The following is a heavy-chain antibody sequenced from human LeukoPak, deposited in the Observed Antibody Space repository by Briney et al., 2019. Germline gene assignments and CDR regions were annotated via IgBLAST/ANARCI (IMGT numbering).Heavy chain of an antibody. Sequence: SETLSLTCAVYGGSFIGYYWSWIRQPPGKGLEWIGEINHSGSTNYNPSLKSRVTISVDTSKNQFSLKLSSVTAADTAVYYCARGRLIYCSGGSCCTRRFDPWGQGTLVTVSS. J-gene: IGHJ5*02. CDR3: ARGRLIYCSGGSCCTRRFDP. CDR1: GGSFIGYY. V-gene: IGHV4-34*01. D-gene: IGHD2-15*01. CDR2: INHSGST.